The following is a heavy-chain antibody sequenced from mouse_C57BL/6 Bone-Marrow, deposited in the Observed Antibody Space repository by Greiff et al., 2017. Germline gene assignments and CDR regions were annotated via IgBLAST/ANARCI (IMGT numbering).Heavy chain of an antibody. Sequence: EVQLQESGGGLVKPGGSLELSCAASGFTFSDYGMHWVRQAPEKGLEWVAYISSGSSTIYYADTVKGRFTISRDNAKNTLFLQMTSLRSEDTAMYYCARETVCSSYFDYWGQGTTLTVSS. D-gene: IGHD1-1*01. CDR1: GFTFSDYG. CDR3: ARETVCSSYFDY. J-gene: IGHJ2*01. CDR2: ISSGSSTI. V-gene: IGHV5-17*01.